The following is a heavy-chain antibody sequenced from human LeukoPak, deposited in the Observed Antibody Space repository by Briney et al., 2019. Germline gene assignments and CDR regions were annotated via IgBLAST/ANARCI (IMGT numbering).Heavy chain of an antibody. Sequence: ASVKVSCKASGYTFTGYYMQWVRQAPGQRLEWMGWINPNSGGTNYAQKFQGRVTMTRDTSISTAYMELSRLRSDDTAVYYCARAYYTYYYDTSGYYLDYWGQGTLVTVSS. J-gene: IGHJ4*02. CDR1: GYTFTGYY. CDR2: INPNSGGT. D-gene: IGHD3-22*01. V-gene: IGHV1-2*02. CDR3: ARAYYTYYYDTSGYYLDY.